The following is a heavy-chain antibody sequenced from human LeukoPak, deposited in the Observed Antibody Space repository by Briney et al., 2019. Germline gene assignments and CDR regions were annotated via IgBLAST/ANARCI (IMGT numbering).Heavy chain of an antibody. J-gene: IGHJ4*02. V-gene: IGHV1-18*01. D-gene: IGHD3-16*01. CDR1: GYPFSSCG. Sequence: ASVKVSCKTFGYPFSSCGINWVRQAPGQGLEWMGWISGYNGDTNYAQKFQGRVTMTTDTSTNTAYMDLRRLRSDDTAVYYCARNGGGGHPITFDYWAQGTRVTVSS. CDR2: ISGYNGDT. CDR3: ARNGGGGHPITFDY.